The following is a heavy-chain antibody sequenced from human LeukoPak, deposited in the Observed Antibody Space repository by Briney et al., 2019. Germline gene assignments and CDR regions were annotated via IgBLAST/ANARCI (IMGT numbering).Heavy chain of an antibody. J-gene: IGHJ5*02. CDR2: IYYSGST. V-gene: IGHV4-39*07. CDR1: GGSISSSSYY. D-gene: IGHD6-13*01. Sequence: SETLSLTCTVSGGSISSSSYYWGWIRQPPGKGLEWIGSIYYSGSTYYNPSLKSRVTISVDTSKNQFSLKLSSVTAADTAVYYCARDPYSRSWNVRWFDPWAREPWSPSPQ. CDR3: ARDPYSRSWNVRWFDP.